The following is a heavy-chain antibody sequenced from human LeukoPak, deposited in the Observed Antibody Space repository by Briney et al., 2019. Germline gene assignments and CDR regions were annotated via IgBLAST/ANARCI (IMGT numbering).Heavy chain of an antibody. CDR1: GFTFSSYA. J-gene: IGHJ4*02. CDR2: ISGSGGST. D-gene: IGHD3-3*01. V-gene: IGHV3-23*01. CDR3: AKIPYYDFWSGYYRGYYFDY. Sequence: PGGSLRLSCAASGFTFSSYAMSWVRQAPGKGLEWVSAISGSGGSTYYADSVKGRFTISRDNSKNTLYLQMNSLRAEDTAVYYCAKIPYYDFWSGYYRGYYFDYWGQGTLVTVSS.